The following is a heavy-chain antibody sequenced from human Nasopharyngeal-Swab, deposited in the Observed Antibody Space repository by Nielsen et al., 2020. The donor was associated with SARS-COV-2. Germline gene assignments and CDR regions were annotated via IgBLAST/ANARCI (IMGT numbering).Heavy chain of an antibody. D-gene: IGHD6-19*01. Sequence: GGSLRLSCAASGFTFSSYSMNWVRQAPGKGLEWVSSISSSSSYIYYADSVKGRFTISRGNAKNSLYLQMNSLRAEDTAVYYCAREGSSGWDGPFDYWGQGTLVTVSS. CDR3: AREGSSGWDGPFDY. CDR2: ISSSSSYI. J-gene: IGHJ4*02. CDR1: GFTFSSYS. V-gene: IGHV3-21*01.